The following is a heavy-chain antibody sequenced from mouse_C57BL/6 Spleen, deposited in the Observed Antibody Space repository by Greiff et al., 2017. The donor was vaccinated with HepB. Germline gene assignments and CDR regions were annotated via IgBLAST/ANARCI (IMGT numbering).Heavy chain of an antibody. V-gene: IGHV1-26*01. Sequence: EVQLQQSGPELVKPGASVKISCKASGYTFTDYYMNWVKQSHGKSLEWIGDINPNNGGTSYNQKFKGKATLTVDKSSSTAYMELRSLTSEDSAVYDCARGSSPWYYAMDYWGQGTSVTVSS. CDR3: ARGSSPWYYAMDY. D-gene: IGHD1-1*01. CDR1: GYTFTDYY. J-gene: IGHJ4*01. CDR2: INPNNGGT.